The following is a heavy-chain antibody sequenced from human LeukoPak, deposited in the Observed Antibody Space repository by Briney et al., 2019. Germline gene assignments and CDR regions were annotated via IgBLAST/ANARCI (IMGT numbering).Heavy chain of an antibody. J-gene: IGHJ4*02. CDR1: GGSISSYY. D-gene: IGHD6-19*01. V-gene: IGHV4-59*01. CDR3: ARGGGGEYSSGWYDY. Sequence: PSETLSLTCTVSGGSISSYYWSWLWQPPGKGLEWIGYIYYSGTTNYNPSLKSRVPISVATYKNQFSLNPSSGTAADTAVYYCARGGGGEYSSGWYDYWGQGTLVTVSS. CDR2: IYYSGTT.